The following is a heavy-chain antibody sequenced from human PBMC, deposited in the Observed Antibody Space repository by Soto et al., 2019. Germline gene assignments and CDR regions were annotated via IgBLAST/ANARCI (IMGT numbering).Heavy chain of an antibody. D-gene: IGHD4-17*01. J-gene: IGHJ4*02. CDR2: IYYSGNT. CDR3: ARHETLDGDYDY. CDR1: GGSISSYY. V-gene: IGHV4-59*08. Sequence: SETLSLTCTVSGGSISSYYWSWIRQPPGKVLEWIVYIYYSGNTNYNPSLKSRVTISVDTSKNQFSLKLSSVTAADTSVYYCARHETLDGDYDYWGPGTLVTVFS.